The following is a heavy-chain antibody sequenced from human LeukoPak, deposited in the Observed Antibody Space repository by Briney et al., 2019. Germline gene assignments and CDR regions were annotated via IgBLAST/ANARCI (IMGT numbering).Heavy chain of an antibody. Sequence: PSETLSLTCTVSGGSISSSSYYWGWIRQPPGKGLERIGSIYYSGSTYYNPSLKSRVTISVDTSKNQFSLKLSSVTAADTAVYYCARGLYSGSYYIGYWGQGTLVTVSS. J-gene: IGHJ4*02. CDR2: IYYSGST. CDR3: ARGLYSGSYYIGY. CDR1: GGSISSSSYY. D-gene: IGHD1-26*01. V-gene: IGHV4-39*07.